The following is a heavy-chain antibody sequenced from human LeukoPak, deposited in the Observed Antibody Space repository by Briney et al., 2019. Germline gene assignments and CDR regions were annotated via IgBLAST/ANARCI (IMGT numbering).Heavy chain of an antibody. Sequence: GGSLRLSCAASGFTFSSYAMSWVRQAPGKGLEWVSAISGSGGSTYYADSVKGRFTISRDNSKNTLYLQMNSLRAEDTAVYYCAKSQGARYYDFWSGHPIIGMDVWGQGTTVTVSS. CDR2: ISGSGGST. J-gene: IGHJ6*02. CDR3: AKSQGARYYDFWSGHPIIGMDV. V-gene: IGHV3-23*01. D-gene: IGHD3-3*01. CDR1: GFTFSSYA.